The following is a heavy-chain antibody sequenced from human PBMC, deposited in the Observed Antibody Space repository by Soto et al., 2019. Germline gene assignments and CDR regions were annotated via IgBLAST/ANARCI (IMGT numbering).Heavy chain of an antibody. V-gene: IGHV3-23*01. CDR3: AKDRTVAARNFDY. J-gene: IGHJ4*02. CDR2: ISTSIDAT. D-gene: IGHD6-6*01. CDR1: GFAFSNYA. Sequence: GGVLRLSCAASGFAFSNYAMHWVRQAPGKGLGWVSSISTSIDATYYADSVKGRFTISRDDSKNTLYLQMNSLRAEDSAVYYCAKDRTVAARNFDYWGQGTQVTVSS.